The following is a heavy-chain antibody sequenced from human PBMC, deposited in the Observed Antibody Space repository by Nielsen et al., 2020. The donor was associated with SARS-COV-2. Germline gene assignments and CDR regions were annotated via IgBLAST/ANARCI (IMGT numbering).Heavy chain of an antibody. D-gene: IGHD1-26*01. CDR1: GGSISSYY. CDR3: ARRRELRAIDY. J-gene: IGHJ4*02. Sequence: SETLSLTCTVSGGSISSYYWSWIRQPPGKGLEWIGYIYYSGSTYYNPSLKSRVTISVDTSKNQFSLKLSSVTAADTAVYYCARRRELRAIDYWGQGTLVTVSS. V-gene: IGHV4-59*12. CDR2: IYYSGST.